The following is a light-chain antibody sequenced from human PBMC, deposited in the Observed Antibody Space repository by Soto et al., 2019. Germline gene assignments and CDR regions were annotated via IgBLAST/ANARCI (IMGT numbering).Light chain of an antibody. CDR3: QQDKNCPVT. CDR2: AAS. CDR1: QGIGSW. Sequence: DIEMTQSPYIVSASVGDRVTISCRASQGIGSWLAWYQQKPGKVPKLLIYAASTLQSGVPSRFSGSGSGTDFTLTINNLQPEDVASYYCQQDKNCPVTLGQGTRLEIK. V-gene: IGKV1D-12*01. J-gene: IGKJ5*01.